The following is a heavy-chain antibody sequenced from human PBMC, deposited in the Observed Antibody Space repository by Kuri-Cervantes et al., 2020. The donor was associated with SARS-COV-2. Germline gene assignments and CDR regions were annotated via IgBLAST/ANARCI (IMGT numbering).Heavy chain of an antibody. J-gene: IGHJ4*02. D-gene: IGHD2-21*01. Sequence: SEILSLTCAVSGYSISSGDYCGWIRQPPGKGLEWIGSIYHGGSTYYNPSLKCRVTISVNTSKNQFSLKLSSVTVAETVVYYCAGGRECGGDCLEDYWGQGTLVTVSS. CDR3: AGGRECGGDCLEDY. V-gene: IGHV4-38-2*01. CDR2: IYHGGST. CDR1: GYSISSGDY.